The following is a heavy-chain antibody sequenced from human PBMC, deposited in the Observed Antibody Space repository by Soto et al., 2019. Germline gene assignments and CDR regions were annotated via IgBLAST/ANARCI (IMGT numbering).Heavy chain of an antibody. J-gene: IGHJ6*02. Sequence: NPSETLSLTCTVSGGSISSGGYYWSWIRQHPGKGLEWIGYIYYSGSTYYNPSLKSRVTISVDTPKNQFSLKLSSVTAADTAVYYCARVGSSSWYGLYGMDVWGQGTTVTVSS. CDR3: ARVGSSSWYGLYGMDV. D-gene: IGHD6-13*01. CDR2: IYYSGST. V-gene: IGHV4-31*03. CDR1: GGSISSGGYY.